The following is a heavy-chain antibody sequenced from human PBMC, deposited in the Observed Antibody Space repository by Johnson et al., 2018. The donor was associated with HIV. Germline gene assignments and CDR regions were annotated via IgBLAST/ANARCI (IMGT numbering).Heavy chain of an antibody. CDR1: AFTFSSYA. J-gene: IGHJ3*02. CDR2: ISWNSGSI. CDR3: ARLRSGNRAFDI. D-gene: IGHD2-15*01. Sequence: VQLVESGGGLVQPGGSLRLSCAASAFTFSSYAMHWVRQAPGKGLEWVSGISWNSGSIGYADSVKGRFTISRDNAKNSLYLQMNSLRDEDTAVYSCARLRSGNRAFDIWGQGTMVTVSS. V-gene: IGHV3-9*01.